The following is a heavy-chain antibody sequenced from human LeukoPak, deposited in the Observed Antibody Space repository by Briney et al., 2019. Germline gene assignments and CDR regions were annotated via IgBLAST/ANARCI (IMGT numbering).Heavy chain of an antibody. CDR2: ISSSSSYI. J-gene: IGHJ4*02. D-gene: IGHD6-13*01. CDR3: ARVGVIAAAGTKDY. CDR1: GFTFSSYS. Sequence: PGGSLRLSCAASGFTFSSYSMNWVRQAPGKGLEWVSSISSSSSYIYYADSVKGRFTISRDNAKNSLYLQMNSLRAEDTAVYYCARVGVIAAAGTKDYWGQGTLVTVSS. V-gene: IGHV3-21*01.